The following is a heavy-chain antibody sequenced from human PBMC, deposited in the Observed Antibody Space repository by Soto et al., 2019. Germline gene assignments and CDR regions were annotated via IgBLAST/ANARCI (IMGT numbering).Heavy chain of an antibody. CDR3: AVVVIAGTHNWFDP. CDR1: GGSISSSNW. Sequence: SETLSLTCVVSGGSISSSNWWSWVRQPPGKGLEWVGEVFHRGYTNYNRSLKSRVTISVDKSKNQFSLKLSSVTAADTAVYYCAVVVIAGTHNWFDPWGQGTLVTVSS. V-gene: IGHV4-4*02. D-gene: IGHD2-15*01. J-gene: IGHJ5*01. CDR2: VFHRGYT.